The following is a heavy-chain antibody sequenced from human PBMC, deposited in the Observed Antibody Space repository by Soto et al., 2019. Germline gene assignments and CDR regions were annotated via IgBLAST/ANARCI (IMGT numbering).Heavy chain of an antibody. CDR3: AKGDFYYYGMDV. Sequence: TGGSLRLSCAASGFTFSDYYMSWIRQAPGKGLEWVSYISSSSSYTNYADSVKGRFTISRDNAKNTLYLQMNSLRAEDTAVYYCAKGDFYYYGMDVWGQGTTATVSS. CDR2: ISSSSSYT. V-gene: IGHV3-11*05. J-gene: IGHJ6*02. CDR1: GFTFSDYY.